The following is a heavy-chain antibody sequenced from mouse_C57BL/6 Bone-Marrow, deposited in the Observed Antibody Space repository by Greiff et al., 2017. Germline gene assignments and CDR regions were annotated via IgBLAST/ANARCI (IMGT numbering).Heavy chain of an antibody. CDR3: ANLYDYGSSLDY. CDR1: GYTFTDHT. D-gene: IGHD1-1*01. Sequence: QVQLQQSDAELVKPGASVKISCKVSGYTFTDHTIHWMKQRPEQGLEWIGYIYPRDGSTKYNEKFKGKATLTADKSSSTAYMQLNSLTSDDSTVYFCANLYDYGSSLDYWGQGTTLTGSS. CDR2: IYPRDGST. J-gene: IGHJ2*01. V-gene: IGHV1-78*01.